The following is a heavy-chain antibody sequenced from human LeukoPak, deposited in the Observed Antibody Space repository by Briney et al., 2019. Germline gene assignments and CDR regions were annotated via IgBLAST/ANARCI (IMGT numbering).Heavy chain of an antibody. CDR3: AQRILTCYYFDY. J-gene: IGHJ4*02. CDR1: GVSISSGGYY. D-gene: IGHD3-9*01. Sequence: SQTLSLTCTVSGVSISSGGYYWSWIRQHPGKGLEWIGYIYYSGSTYYNPSLKSRVTISVDTSKNQFSLKLSSVTAADTAVYYCAQRILTCYYFDYWGQGTLVTVSS. CDR2: IYYSGST. V-gene: IGHV4-31*03.